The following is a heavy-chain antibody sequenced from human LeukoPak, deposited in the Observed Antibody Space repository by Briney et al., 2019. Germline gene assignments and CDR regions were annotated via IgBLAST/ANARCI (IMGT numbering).Heavy chain of an antibody. CDR3: ARGSYSSGYSGY. CDR1: GGTFSSYA. D-gene: IGHD3-22*01. V-gene: IGHV1-69*05. J-gene: IGHJ4*02. CDR2: IIPIFGTA. Sequence: GASVKVSCKASGGTFSSYAISWVRQAPGQGLEWMGRIIPIFGTANYAQKFQGRVTITTDESTSTAYMELSSLRSEDTAVYCCARGSYSSGYSGYWGQGTLVTVSS.